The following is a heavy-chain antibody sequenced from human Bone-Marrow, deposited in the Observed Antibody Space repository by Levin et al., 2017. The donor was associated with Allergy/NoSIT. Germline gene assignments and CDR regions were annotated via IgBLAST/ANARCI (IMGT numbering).Heavy chain of an antibody. CDR1: GFKISDHA. J-gene: IGHJ6*02. CDR3: ARDMMPPSTWPRSALDV. D-gene: IGHD2-2*01. CDR2: ISFQGTNV. Sequence: LGESLKISCAVSGFKISDHAMHWVRQAPGKGLEWVAFISFQGTNVYYADSVKGRFTISRDISKNILFLEVNSLTHADTGVYYCARDMMPPSTWPRSALDVWGQGTTVTVSS. V-gene: IGHV3-30-3*01.